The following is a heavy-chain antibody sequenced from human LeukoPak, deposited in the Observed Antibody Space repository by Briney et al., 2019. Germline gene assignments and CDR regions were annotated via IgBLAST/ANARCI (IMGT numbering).Heavy chain of an antibody. CDR2: IYDSGST. CDR3: ARVGGTNYYYYGMDV. V-gene: IGHV4-59*01. Sequence: PSETLSLTCTVSGGSISGYYWSWIRQPPGKGLEWNGYIYDSGSTNYNPSLKSRVTISVDTSKNQFSLKLSSVTAADMAVYYCARVGGTNYYYYGMDVWGQGTTVTVSS. CDR1: GGSISGYY. J-gene: IGHJ6*02. D-gene: IGHD3-10*01.